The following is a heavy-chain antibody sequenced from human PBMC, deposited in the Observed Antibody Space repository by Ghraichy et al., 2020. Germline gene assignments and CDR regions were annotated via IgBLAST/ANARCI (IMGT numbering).Heavy chain of an antibody. CDR1: GYSISSGYY. CDR2: IYHSGST. D-gene: IGHD3-10*01. V-gene: IGHV4-38-2*02. CDR3: ARESITMVRGVGY. J-gene: IGHJ4*02. Sequence: WGSLRLSCTVSGYSISSGYYWGWIRQPPGKGLEWIGSIYHSGSTYYNPSLKSRVTISVDTSKNQFSLKLSSVTAADTAVYYCARESITMVRGVGYWGQGTLVTVSS.